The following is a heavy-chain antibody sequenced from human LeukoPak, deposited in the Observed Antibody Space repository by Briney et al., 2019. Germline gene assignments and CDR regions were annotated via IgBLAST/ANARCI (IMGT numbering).Heavy chain of an antibody. Sequence: SVKVSCKASGGTFSSYAISWVRQAPGQGLEWMGGIIPIFGTANYAQKFQGRVTITRDMSTSTAYMELSSLRSEDTAVYYCAADPDYYYGMDVWGQGTTVTVSS. CDR1: GGTFSSYA. CDR3: AADPDYYYGMDV. V-gene: IGHV1-69*05. CDR2: IIPIFGTA. J-gene: IGHJ6*02.